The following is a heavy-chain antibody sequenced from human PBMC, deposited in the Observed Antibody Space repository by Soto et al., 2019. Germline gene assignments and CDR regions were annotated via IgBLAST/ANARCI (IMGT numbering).Heavy chain of an antibody. CDR1: GDSVSSNSAA. CDR2: TYYRYKWNN. J-gene: IGHJ6*01. Sequence: PSQTLSLTCPISGDSVSSNSAAWHWLRQSPSRGLEWLGRTYYRYKWNNDYALSVKSRITINPDTPKNQFPLHLYSITPDDTAAYSDTGRTSFRGMGVCGQVPTFAVSS. CDR3: TGRTSFRGMGV. V-gene: IGHV6-1*01. D-gene: IGHD2-8*01.